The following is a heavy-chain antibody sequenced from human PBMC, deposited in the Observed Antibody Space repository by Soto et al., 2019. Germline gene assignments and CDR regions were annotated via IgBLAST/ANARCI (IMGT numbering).Heavy chain of an antibody. CDR2: IYFSGSGTS. D-gene: IGHD3-3*01. V-gene: IGHV4-39*01. J-gene: IGHJ4*02. CDR1: GDFISNTTYY. Sequence: SETLSLTCSVSGDFISNTTYYWAWVRQAPGKGLEWVGSIYFSGSGTSHYNPSLKSRVTISVDTSKNQFSLKLTSVTAADTAVYYCXRPRYSFGTCGYYPFDYWGQGTLVTVSS. CDR3: XRPRYSFGTCGYYPFDY.